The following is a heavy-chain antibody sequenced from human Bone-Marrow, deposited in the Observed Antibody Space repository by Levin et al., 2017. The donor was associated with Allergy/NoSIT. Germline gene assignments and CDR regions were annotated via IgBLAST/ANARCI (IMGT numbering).Heavy chain of an antibody. D-gene: IGHD3-22*01. J-gene: IGHJ4*02. CDR2: IYYSGST. CDR1: GGSISSSSHY. CDR3: ARYYYDSSGYYSFDS. Sequence: SETLSLTCTFSGGSISSSSHYWGWIRQPPGKGLEWIGSIYYSGSTYDNPALRSRVTLSVDTSKNQFSLKLSSVTAADTAVYYCARYYYDSSGYYSFDSWGQGTLVTVSS. V-gene: IGHV4-39*07.